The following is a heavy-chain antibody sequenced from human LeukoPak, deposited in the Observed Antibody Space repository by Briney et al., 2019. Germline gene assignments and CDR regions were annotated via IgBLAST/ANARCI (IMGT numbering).Heavy chain of an antibody. CDR1: GGSISSSSYY. V-gene: IGHV4-39*01. D-gene: IGHD1-26*01. CDR3: XXLGPSLEGARGIDY. J-gene: IGHJ4*02. Sequence: TSETLSLTCTVSGGSISSSSYYWGWIRQPPGKGLEWIGSIYYSGSTYYNPSLKSRVTISVDTSKNQFSLKLSSVTAADTAVYXXXXLGPSLEGARGIDYWGQGTLVTVSS. CDR2: IYYSGST.